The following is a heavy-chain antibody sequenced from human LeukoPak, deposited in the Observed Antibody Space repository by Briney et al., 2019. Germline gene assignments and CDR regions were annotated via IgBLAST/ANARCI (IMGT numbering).Heavy chain of an antibody. CDR1: GYTFTGYY. V-gene: IGHV1-2*02. D-gene: IGHD3-9*01. J-gene: IGHJ4*02. CDR3: ARASPLDDILTGYLNY. Sequence: ASVTVSCKASGYTFTGYYMHWVRQAPGQGLEWMGWINPHSGGTNYAQKFQGGVTMTRDTSISTAYMELSRLRSDDTAVYYCARASPLDDILTGYLNYWGQGTLVTVSS. CDR2: INPHSGGT.